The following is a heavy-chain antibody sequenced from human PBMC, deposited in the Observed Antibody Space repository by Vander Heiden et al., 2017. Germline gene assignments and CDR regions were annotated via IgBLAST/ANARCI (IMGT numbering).Heavy chain of an antibody. Sequence: TCAVYGGSFSGYYWSWIRQPPGKGLEWIGEINHSGSTNYNPSLKSRVTISVDTSKNQFSLKLSSVTAADTAVYYCAREFVVGALERLYGMDVWGQGTTVTVSS. J-gene: IGHJ6*02. CDR3: AREFVVGALERLYGMDV. CDR1: GGSFSGYY. CDR2: INHSGST. V-gene: IGHV4-34*01. D-gene: IGHD1-26*01.